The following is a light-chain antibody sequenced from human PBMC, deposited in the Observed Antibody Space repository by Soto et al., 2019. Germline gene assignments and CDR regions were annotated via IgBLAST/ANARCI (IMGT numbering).Light chain of an antibody. CDR2: AVN. CDR1: SSDVGGYNY. CDR3: CSYAGSYTWV. V-gene: IGLV2-11*01. Sequence: QPVLTQPRSVSGSPGQSVTISCTGTSSDVGGYNYVSWYQQHPGKAPKLLIYAVNKLPSGVPDRFSGSKSGNTASLTISGLQAEDEADYYCCSYAGSYTWVFGGGTKLTVL. J-gene: IGLJ3*02.